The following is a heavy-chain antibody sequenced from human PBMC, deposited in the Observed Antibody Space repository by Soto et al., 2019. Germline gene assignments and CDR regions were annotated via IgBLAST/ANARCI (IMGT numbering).Heavy chain of an antibody. CDR3: ASSYGSGYRAFDY. CDR1: GDTFTFYS. J-gene: IGHJ4*02. V-gene: IGHV1-69*02. Sequence: QVQLVQSGAEVKKPGSSVRVSCKASGDTFTFYSINWVRQAPGLGLEWMGRINPIVSMTNYAQRFQGRVKMTADKSTSTAYMELSSLRSEDTAMYYCASSYGSGYRAFDYWGQGALVTVSS. CDR2: INPIVSMT. D-gene: IGHD3-10*01.